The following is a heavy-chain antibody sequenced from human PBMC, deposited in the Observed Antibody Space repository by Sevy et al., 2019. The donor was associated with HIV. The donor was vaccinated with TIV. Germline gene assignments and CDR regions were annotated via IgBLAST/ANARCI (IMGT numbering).Heavy chain of an antibody. CDR2: ISGSGGST. J-gene: IGHJ3*02. CDR1: GFTFSSYA. CDR3: AKEDGAGSGGNYDAFDI. V-gene: IGHV3-23*01. D-gene: IGHD2-21*02. Sequence: GGSLRLSCAASGFTFSSYAMSWVRQAPGKGLEWVSAISGSGGSTYYADSVKGRFTISRDNSKNTLYLQMNSLRAEDTAVYYCAKEDGAGSGGNYDAFDIWGQGTMVTVSS.